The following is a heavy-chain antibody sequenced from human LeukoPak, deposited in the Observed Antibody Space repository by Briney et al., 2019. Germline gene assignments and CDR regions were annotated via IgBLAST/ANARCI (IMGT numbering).Heavy chain of an antibody. CDR2: VYGDGST. V-gene: IGHV3-66*02. D-gene: IGHD3-22*01. Sequence: GGSLRLSCAASRFTVNSNYMGWVRQAPGKGLEWVSVVYGDGSTYYPGSVKGRFTISRDNSQNTLFLQLDSLRAEDTAVYYCARLYDRSSYGAFDIWGQGTMVTVSS. CDR3: ARLYDRSSYGAFDI. CDR1: RFTVNSNY. J-gene: IGHJ3*02.